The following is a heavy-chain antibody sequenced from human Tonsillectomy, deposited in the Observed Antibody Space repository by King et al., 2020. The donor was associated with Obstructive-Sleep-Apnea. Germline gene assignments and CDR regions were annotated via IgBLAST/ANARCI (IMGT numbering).Heavy chain of an antibody. CDR1: GGSFSGYY. V-gene: IGHV4-34*01. CDR3: ARGPPVVTAIRPGYYFDY. Sequence: VQLQQWGAGLLKPSETLSLTCAVYGGSFSGYYWSWIRQPPGKGLEWIGEINHSGSTNYNPSLKSRVTISVDTSKNQFSLKLSSVTAADTAVYYCARGPPVVTAIRPGYYFDYWGQGTLVTVSS. J-gene: IGHJ4*02. CDR2: INHSGST. D-gene: IGHD2-21*02.